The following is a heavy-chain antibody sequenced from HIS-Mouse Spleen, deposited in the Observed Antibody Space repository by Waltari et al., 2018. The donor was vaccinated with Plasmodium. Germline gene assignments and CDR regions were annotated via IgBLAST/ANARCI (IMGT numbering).Heavy chain of an antibody. V-gene: IGHV1-2*02. Sequence: QVQLVQSGAEVKKPGASVKVSCKASGYTFTGYYMHWVRQAPGQGLEWMGWINPNSGGKNCGQKCQGRVTMTRDTSISTAYMELSRLRSDDTAVYYCARVLGYKAAAGTFVEYFQHWGQGTLVTVSS. CDR1: GYTFTGYY. D-gene: IGHD6-13*01. J-gene: IGHJ1*01. CDR2: INPNSGGK. CDR3: ARVLGYKAAAGTFVEYFQH.